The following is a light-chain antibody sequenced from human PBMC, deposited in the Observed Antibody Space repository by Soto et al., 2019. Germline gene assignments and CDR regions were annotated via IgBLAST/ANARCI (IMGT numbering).Light chain of an antibody. V-gene: IGKV3-11*01. CDR2: DAS. Sequence: EIVLTQSPATLSLSPGERATLSCRASQSVSNYLVWYQQKPGQVPRLLIYDASNRAAGIPARFGGSGSGTDFTLTISSLEPEDFAGYYCQQRSDLPSSFGGWTKVEIK. CDR1: QSVSNY. J-gene: IGKJ4*01. CDR3: QQRSDLPSS.